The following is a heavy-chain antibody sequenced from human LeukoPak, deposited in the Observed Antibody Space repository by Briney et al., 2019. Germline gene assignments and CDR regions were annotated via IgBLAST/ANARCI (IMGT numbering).Heavy chain of an antibody. Sequence: GSSVKVSCKASGGTFSSYGISWVRQAPGQGLEWMGGIIPFFGRADYAQKFQGRVTITRNTSISTAYMELSSLRSEDTAVYYCARFASGYSGYDFDYWGQGTLVTVSS. CDR2: IIPFFGRA. CDR3: ARFASGYSGYDFDY. V-gene: IGHV1-69*05. CDR1: GGTFSSYG. D-gene: IGHD5-12*01. J-gene: IGHJ4*02.